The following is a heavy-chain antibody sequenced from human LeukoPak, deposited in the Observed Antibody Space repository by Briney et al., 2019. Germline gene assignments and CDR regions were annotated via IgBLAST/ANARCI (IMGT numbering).Heavy chain of an antibody. CDR2: IHHSGST. V-gene: IGHV4-59*01. D-gene: IGHD2-2*01. CDR1: GGSISSYY. J-gene: IGHJ4*02. Sequence: SETLSLTCTVSGGSISSYYWNWVRQSPGKGLEWIGYIHHSGSTDYNPSLKSRVTMSVDTSKNQFSLKVTSVCSGAASVYLCPRGGACTSTSCDFDYWGQGTLVTVSS. CDR3: PRGGACTSTSCDFDY.